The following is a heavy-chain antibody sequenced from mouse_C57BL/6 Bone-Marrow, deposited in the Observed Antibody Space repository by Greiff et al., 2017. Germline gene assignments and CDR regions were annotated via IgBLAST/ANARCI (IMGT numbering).Heavy chain of an antibody. CDR3: ATDIWYFDV. CDR1: GYTFTSYW. Sequence: QVQLQQPGAELVKPGASVKMSCKASGYTFTSYWITWVKQRPGQGLEWIGDIYPGSGSPNYNEKFKSKATLTVDTSSSTAYMQLSIRTAEDAAVYYCATDIWYFDVGGTGTTVTVSS. J-gene: IGHJ1*03. CDR2: IYPGSGSP. V-gene: IGHV1-55*01.